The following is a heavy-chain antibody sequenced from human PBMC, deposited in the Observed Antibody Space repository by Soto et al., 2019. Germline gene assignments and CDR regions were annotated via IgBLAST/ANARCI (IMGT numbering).Heavy chain of an antibody. D-gene: IGHD3-22*01. V-gene: IGHV3-49*04. CDR3: TSKYDSSGYYPFDY. CDR2: IRSKAYGGTT. CDR1: GFTFGDYA. J-gene: IGHJ4*02. Sequence: GGSLRLSCTASGFTFGDYAMSWVRQAPGKGLEWVGFIRSKAYGGTTEYAASVKGRFTISRDDSKSIAYLQMNSLKTEDTAVYYCTSKYDSSGYYPFDYWGQGTLVTVSS.